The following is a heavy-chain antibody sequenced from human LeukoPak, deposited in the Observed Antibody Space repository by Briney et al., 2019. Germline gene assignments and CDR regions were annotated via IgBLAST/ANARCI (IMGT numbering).Heavy chain of an antibody. J-gene: IGHJ5*02. Sequence: GALRLSCAASGFTFSSYAMHWVRQAPGKGLEWVAVISYDGSNKYYADSVKGRFTISRDNSKNTLYLQMNSLRAEGTAVYYCAKSRGYSGYDNNWFDPWGQGTLVTVSS. D-gene: IGHD5-12*01. CDR3: AKSRGYSGYDNNWFDP. V-gene: IGHV3-30-3*02. CDR2: ISYDGSNK. CDR1: GFTFSSYA.